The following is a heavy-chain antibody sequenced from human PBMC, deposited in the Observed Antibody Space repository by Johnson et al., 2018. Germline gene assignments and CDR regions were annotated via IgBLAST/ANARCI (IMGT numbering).Heavy chain of an antibody. CDR3: ARETGDGVVPEGGMDV. CDR1: GGSFSGYY. Sequence: QVQLQQWGAGLLKPSETLSLTCAVYGGSFSGYYWSWIRQPPGKGLEWIGAINHSGSTNYNPSLKSRVTISVDTSKHQFPRNLSSVTAADTAVYYCARETGDGVVPEGGMDVWGQGTTVTVSS. J-gene: IGHJ6*02. D-gene: IGHD2-2*01. V-gene: IGHV4-34*01. CDR2: INHSGST.